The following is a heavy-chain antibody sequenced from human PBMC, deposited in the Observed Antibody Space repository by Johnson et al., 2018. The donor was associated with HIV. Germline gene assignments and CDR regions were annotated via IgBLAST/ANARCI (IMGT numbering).Heavy chain of an antibody. Sequence: QVQLVESGGGLVQPGRSLRLSCAASGFTFDDYAMHWVRQAPGKGLEWVSVIYSGGSTSYADSAKGRFTIPRENPKNTLYLQMNSLRAEDTAVYYCARDSDQYSSGWYEQLDAFDIWGQGTMVTVSS. CDR1: GFTFDDYA. CDR2: IYSGGST. D-gene: IGHD6-19*01. J-gene: IGHJ3*02. CDR3: ARDSDQYSSGWYEQLDAFDI. V-gene: IGHV3-NL1*01.